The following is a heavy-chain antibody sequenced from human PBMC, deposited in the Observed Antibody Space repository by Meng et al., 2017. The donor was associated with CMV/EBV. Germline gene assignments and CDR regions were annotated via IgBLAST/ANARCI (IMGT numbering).Heavy chain of an antibody. V-gene: IGHV3-21*01. CDR1: GFTFSSYS. D-gene: IGHD2-15*01. CDR3: ARDRGGDIAPYYYYGMDV. CDR2: ISSSSSYI. Sequence: GESLKISSAASGFTFSSYSMNWVRQAPGKGLEWVSSISSSSSYIYYADSVKGRFTISRDNAKNSLYLQMNSLRAEDTAVYYCARDRGGDIAPYYYYGMDVWGQGTTVTVSS. J-gene: IGHJ6*02.